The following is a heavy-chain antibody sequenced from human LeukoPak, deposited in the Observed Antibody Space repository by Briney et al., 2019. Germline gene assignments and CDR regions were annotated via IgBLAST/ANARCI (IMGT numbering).Heavy chain of an antibody. CDR2: MNPNSGNT. CDR3: ARAKQWLKAQDY. Sequence: ASVKVSYKASGYTFTSYDINWVRQATRQGLEWMGWMNPNSGNTGYAQKFQGRDTMTRNTSISTAYMELSSLRSEDTAVYYCARAKQWLKAQDYWGQGTLVTVSS. J-gene: IGHJ4*02. D-gene: IGHD6-19*01. CDR1: GYTFTSYD. V-gene: IGHV1-8*01.